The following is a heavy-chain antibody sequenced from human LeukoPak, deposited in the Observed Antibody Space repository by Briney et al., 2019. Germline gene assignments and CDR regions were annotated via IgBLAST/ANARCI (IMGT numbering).Heavy chain of an antibody. Sequence: PSETLSLTCTLSGGSMSSSPYYWGWVRQPPGKGLEWIGTIYYGGTTYYNPSLKSRVTISVDTSKNQFSLKLMSVTAADTAVYYCARLVGAATDPFDYWGQGTLVTVSS. V-gene: IGHV4-39*01. D-gene: IGHD2-15*01. CDR1: GGSMSSSPYY. J-gene: IGHJ4*02. CDR2: IYYGGTT. CDR3: ARLVGAATDPFDY.